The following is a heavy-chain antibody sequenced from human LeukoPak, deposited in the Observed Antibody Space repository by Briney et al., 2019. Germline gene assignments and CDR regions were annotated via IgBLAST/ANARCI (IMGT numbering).Heavy chain of an antibody. Sequence: ASVKVSCKASGYTFTSYAMNWVRQAPGQGLEWMGWINTNTGNPTYAQGFTGRFVFSLDTSVSMAYLQISSLKAEDTAVYYCSKKDQRLTLVTIAYGGRGPWSPSPQ. CDR2: INTNTGNP. D-gene: IGHD4-23*01. J-gene: IGHJ4*02. CDR3: SKKDQRLTLVTIAY. CDR1: GYTFTSYA. V-gene: IGHV7-4-1*04.